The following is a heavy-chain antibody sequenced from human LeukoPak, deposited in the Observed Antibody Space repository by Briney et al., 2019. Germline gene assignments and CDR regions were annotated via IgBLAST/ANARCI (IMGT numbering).Heavy chain of an antibody. J-gene: IGHJ4*02. CDR1: GFTFSSYS. Sequence: GGSLRLSCAASGFTFSSYSMNGVRQAPGKGLEWVSSISSSSSYIYYADSVKGRFTISRGNAKNSLYLQMNSLRAEDTAVYYCARDREGIAPRPFDYWGQGTLVTVSS. CDR3: ARDREGIAPRPFDY. V-gene: IGHV3-21*01. CDR2: ISSSSSYI. D-gene: IGHD6-6*01.